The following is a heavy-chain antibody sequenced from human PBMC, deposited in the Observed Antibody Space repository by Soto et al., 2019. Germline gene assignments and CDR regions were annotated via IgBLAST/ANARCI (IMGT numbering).Heavy chain of an antibody. V-gene: IGHV3-30*18. D-gene: IGHD3-10*01. CDR3: AKDRYYGSGSYSPEYYYYYYGMDV. Sequence: GGSLRLSCAASGFTFSSYGMHWVRQAPGKGLEWVAVISYDGSNKYYADSVKGRFTISRDNSKNTLYLQMNSLRAEDTAVYYCAKDRYYGSGSYSPEYYYYYYGMDVWGQGTTVTVSS. CDR1: GFTFSSYG. J-gene: IGHJ6*02. CDR2: ISYDGSNK.